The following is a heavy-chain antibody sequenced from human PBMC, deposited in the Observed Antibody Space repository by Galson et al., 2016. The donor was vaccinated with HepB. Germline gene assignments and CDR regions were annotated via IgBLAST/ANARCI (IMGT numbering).Heavy chain of an antibody. D-gene: IGHD3-16*01. CDR2: VYSDGST. CDR3: AKNKATARVWGHYYYYMDV. V-gene: IGHV3-53*01. Sequence: SLRLPCAASGFTVSSNYLSWVRQAPGKGLEWVSIVYSDGSTYYSDSVRGRFTISRDNSNNIVYLQMNSLRAEDTAVYFCAKNKATARVWGHYYYYMDVWGKGATVTVSS. CDR1: GFTVSSNY. J-gene: IGHJ6*03.